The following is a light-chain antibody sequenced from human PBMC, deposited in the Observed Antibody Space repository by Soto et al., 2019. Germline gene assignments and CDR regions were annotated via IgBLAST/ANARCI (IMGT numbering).Light chain of an antibody. V-gene: IGKV3-20*01. CDR2: GAS. Sequence: EIVVTQSPATLSVSPGEGATLSCRASQSVSSSYLAWYQQKPGQAPRLLIYGASSRATGIPDRFSGSGSGTDFTLTISRLEPEDFAVYYCQQYGSSPRTFGQGTKVDIK. CDR3: QQYGSSPRT. J-gene: IGKJ1*01. CDR1: QSVSSSY.